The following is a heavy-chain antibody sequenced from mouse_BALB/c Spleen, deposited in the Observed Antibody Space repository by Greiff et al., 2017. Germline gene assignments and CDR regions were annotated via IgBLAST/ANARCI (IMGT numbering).Heavy chain of an antibody. D-gene: IGHD2-14*01. J-gene: IGHJ1*01. CDR1: GYTFTSYW. CDR3: ARVYRYDVYWYFDV. Sequence: QVQLQQSGAELARPGASVKLSCKASGYTFTSYWMQWVKQRPGQGLEWIGAIYPGDGDTRYTQKFKGKATLTADKSSSTAYMQLSSLASEDSAVYYCARVYRYDVYWYFDVWGAGTTVTVSS. CDR2: IYPGDGDT. V-gene: IGHV1-87*01.